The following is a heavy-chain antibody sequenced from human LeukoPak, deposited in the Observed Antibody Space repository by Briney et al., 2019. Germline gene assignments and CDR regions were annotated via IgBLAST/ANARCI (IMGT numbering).Heavy chain of an antibody. CDR1: GYTFTGYY. CDR2: IHPNSGGT. J-gene: IGHJ4*02. CDR3: ASLPGDSSSWFRFDY. D-gene: IGHD6-13*01. V-gene: IGHV1-2*02. Sequence: ASVKVSCKASGYTFTGYYMHWVRQAPGQGLEWMGWIHPNSGGTNYAQNFQGRVTMTRDTSISTAYLQWSSLKASDTAMYYCASLPGDSSSWFRFDYWGQGTLVTVSS.